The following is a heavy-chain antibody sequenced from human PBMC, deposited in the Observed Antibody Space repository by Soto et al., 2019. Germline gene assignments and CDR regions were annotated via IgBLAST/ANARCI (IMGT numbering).Heavy chain of an antibody. D-gene: IGHD5-18*01. Sequence: PVGSLRLSGAASGFTFSSYWMSWVRQARGKGLEWVANIKQDGSENYYVDSVRGRFTISRDNAKNSLYLQMNSLRAEDTAVYYCVRDFEGSYGYGPFDYWGQGTLVTVSS. CDR3: VRDFEGSYGYGPFDY. V-gene: IGHV3-7*03. J-gene: IGHJ4*02. CDR1: GFTFSSYW. CDR2: IKQDGSEN.